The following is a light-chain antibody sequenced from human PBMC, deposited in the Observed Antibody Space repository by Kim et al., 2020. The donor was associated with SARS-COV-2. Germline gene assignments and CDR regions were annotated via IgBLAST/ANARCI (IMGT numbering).Light chain of an antibody. CDR1: QSVSNN. J-gene: IGKJ2*01. V-gene: IGKV3-15*01. CDR2: GAS. Sequence: EIVMTQSPATLSVSPGERVTLSCRASQSVSNNLAWYQHKPGQPPRLLIYGASTRATGVPARFSGSGSWTDFTLTVSSLQSEDFAVYYCHQYNDWPPGDTFGQGTKLEI. CDR3: HQYNDWPPGDT.